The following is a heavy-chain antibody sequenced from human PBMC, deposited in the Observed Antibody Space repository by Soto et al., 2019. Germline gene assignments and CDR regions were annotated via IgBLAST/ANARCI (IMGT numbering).Heavy chain of an antibody. Sequence: ASVKVSCKASGYTFTSYGISWVRQAPGQGLEWTGWISAYNGNTNYAQKLQGRVTMTTDASTSTAYMELRSLRSDDTAVYYCARGAYSKTYNWFDPWGQGTLVTVSS. CDR1: GYTFTSYG. CDR2: ISAYNGNT. J-gene: IGHJ5*02. D-gene: IGHD3-16*01. CDR3: ARGAYSKTYNWFDP. V-gene: IGHV1-18*04.